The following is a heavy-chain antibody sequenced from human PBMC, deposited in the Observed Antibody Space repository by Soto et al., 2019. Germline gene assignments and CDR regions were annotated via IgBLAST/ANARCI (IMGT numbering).Heavy chain of an antibody. D-gene: IGHD3-10*01. V-gene: IGHV4-39*02. CDR1: GGSISRSYSY. J-gene: IGHJ4*02. CDR2: IYYSGTT. CDR3: AKSYSGTYSFDS. Sequence: SETLSLTCTVSGGSISRSYSYWGWIRQPPGKGLEWIGHIYYSGTTYYNPSLQSRVTISVDTSKNHFSPKLTSVTAADAAVYYCAKSYSGTYSFDSWGQGALVTV.